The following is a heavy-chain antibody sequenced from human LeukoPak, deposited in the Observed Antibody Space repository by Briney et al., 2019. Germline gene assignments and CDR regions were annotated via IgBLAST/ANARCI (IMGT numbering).Heavy chain of an antibody. CDR3: ARGIPYYYYMDV. V-gene: IGHV4-38-2*02. CDR2: IYHSGST. Sequence: SETPSLTCTVSGGSISSYYWGWIRQPPGKGLEWIGSIYHSGSTYYNPSLKSRVTISVDTSKNQFSLKLSSVTAADTAVYYCARGIPYYYYMDVWGKGTTVTVSS. J-gene: IGHJ6*03. CDR1: GGSISSYY.